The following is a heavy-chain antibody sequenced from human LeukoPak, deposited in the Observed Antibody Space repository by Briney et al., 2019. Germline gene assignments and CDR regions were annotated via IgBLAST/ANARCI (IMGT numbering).Heavy chain of an antibody. V-gene: IGHV1-18*01. D-gene: IGHD6-19*01. CDR1: GGTFSSYA. CDR2: ISANNGNT. Sequence: ASVKVSCKASGGTFSSYAISWVRQAPGQGLEWMGWISANNGNTNYAQKLQGRVTMTTDTSTSTAYMELRSLRSDDTAVYYCARGSGWSDSYAFDIWGQGTMVTVSS. J-gene: IGHJ3*02. CDR3: ARGSGWSDSYAFDI.